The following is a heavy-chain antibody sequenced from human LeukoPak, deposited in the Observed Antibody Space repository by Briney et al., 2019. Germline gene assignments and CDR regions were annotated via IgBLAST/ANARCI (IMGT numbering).Heavy chain of an antibody. CDR1: GGFRNDTF. D-gene: IGHD3-10*01. CDR3: ARGEGRRFGPGTYLL. Sequence: SETLSLKCLVSGGFRNDTFWSWIRQSPGKGLEWVADISDTGRSYYSPFLKSRVSISLDTSKSHFSLTLDSVTAADTAVYFCARGEGRRFGPGTYLLWGQGTLVTVSS. J-gene: IGHJ4*02. CDR2: ISDTGRS. V-gene: IGHV4-59*01.